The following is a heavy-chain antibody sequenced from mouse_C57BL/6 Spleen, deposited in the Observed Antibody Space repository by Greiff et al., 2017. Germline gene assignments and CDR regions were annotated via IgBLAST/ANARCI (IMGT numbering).Heavy chain of an antibody. Sequence: QVQLQQSGPELVKPGASVKISCKASGYAFSSSWMNWVKQRPGRGLEWIGRIYPGDGDTNYNGKFKGKATLTADKSSSTAYMQLSSLTSEDSAVYFCARKSNYGGDYWGQGTSVTVSS. V-gene: IGHV1-82*01. CDR1: GYAFSSSW. J-gene: IGHJ4*01. CDR2: IYPGDGDT. CDR3: ARKSNYGGDY. D-gene: IGHD2-5*01.